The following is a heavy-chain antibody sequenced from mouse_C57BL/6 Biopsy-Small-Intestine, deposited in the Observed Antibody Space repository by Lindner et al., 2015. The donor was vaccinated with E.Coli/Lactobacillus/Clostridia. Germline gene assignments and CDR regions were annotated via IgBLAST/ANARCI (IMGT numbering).Heavy chain of an antibody. CDR2: INPNNGGT. J-gene: IGHJ2*01. CDR3: AREERELYYFDY. V-gene: IGHV1-18*01. CDR1: GYTFTDYN. Sequence: VQLQESGPELVKPGASVKIPCKASGYTFTDYNMDWVKQSHGKSLEWIGDINPNNGGTIYNQKFKGKATLTVDKSSSTAYMELRSLTSEDTAVYYCAREERELYYFDYWGQGTTLTVSS.